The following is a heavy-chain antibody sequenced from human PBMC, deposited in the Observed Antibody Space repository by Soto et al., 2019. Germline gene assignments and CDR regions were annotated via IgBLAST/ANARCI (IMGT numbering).Heavy chain of an antibody. CDR2: INHSGST. CDR1: GGSFSGYY. Sequence: SETLSLTCAVYGGSFSGYYWSWIRQPPGKGLEWIGEINHSGSTNYNPSIKSRVAIAVDTSKNQFSLKLSSVTAADRAVYYCARALTIFGVVTKYNWFDPWGQGTLVTVSS. V-gene: IGHV4-34*01. D-gene: IGHD3-3*01. CDR3: ARALTIFGVVTKYNWFDP. J-gene: IGHJ5*02.